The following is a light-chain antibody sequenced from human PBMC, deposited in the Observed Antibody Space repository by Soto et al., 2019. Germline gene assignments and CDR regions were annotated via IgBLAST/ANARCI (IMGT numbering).Light chain of an antibody. CDR1: TSDIAGYNY. CDR3: NSYTSASFYA. CDR2: EVT. J-gene: IGLJ1*01. Sequence: QSALAQPASVPGSPGQSITISCTGTTSDIAGYNYVSWYQQHPGKAPKLLIYEVTSRASGVSHRFSGSKSGNTASLTISGLQAEDEAEYYCNSYTSASFYAFGTGTKVTVL. V-gene: IGLV2-14*01.